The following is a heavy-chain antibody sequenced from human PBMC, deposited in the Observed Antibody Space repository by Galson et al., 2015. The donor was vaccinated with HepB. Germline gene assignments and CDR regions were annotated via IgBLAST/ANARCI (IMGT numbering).Heavy chain of an antibody. CDR1: HLVPGDYW. D-gene: IGHD3-3*01. J-gene: IGHJ5*02. Sequence: SLRLSCADSHLVPGDYWMSWARQAPGKGLEWVACINQDGSEKNYVDSVKGRFTISRDNAKNSLFLQMNTLTVEDTAVYYCARDARHRPILFDPWGQGTLVTVSS. CDR2: INQDGSEK. CDR3: ARDARHRPILFDP. V-gene: IGHV3-7*03.